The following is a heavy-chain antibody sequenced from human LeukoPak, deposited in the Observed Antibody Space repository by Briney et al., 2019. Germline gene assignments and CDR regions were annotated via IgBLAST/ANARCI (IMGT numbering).Heavy chain of an antibody. CDR1: GFTFSSYW. CDR2: IKQDGSEK. CDR3: ARVSDCSSTSCYSYAAHLDY. Sequence: PGGSLRLSCAASGFTFSSYWMGWVRQAPGKGLEWVANIKQDGSEKYYVDSVKGRFTISRDNAKNSLYLQMNSLRAEDTAVYYCARVSDCSSTSCYSYAAHLDYWGQGTLVTVSS. V-gene: IGHV3-7*01. J-gene: IGHJ4*02. D-gene: IGHD2-2*01.